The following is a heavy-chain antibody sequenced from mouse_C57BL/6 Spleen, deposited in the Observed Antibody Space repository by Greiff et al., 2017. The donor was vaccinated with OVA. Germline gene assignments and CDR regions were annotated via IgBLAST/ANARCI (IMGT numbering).Heavy chain of an antibody. V-gene: IGHV1-69*01. CDR2: IDPSDSYT. Sequence: QVQLQQPGAELVMPGASVKLSCKASGYTFTSYWMHWVKQRPGQGLEWIGEIDPSDSYTNYNQKFKGKSTLTVDKSSSTAYMQLSSLTSEDSAVYYCARKRGPYYAMDYWGQGTSVTVSS. D-gene: IGHD3-3*01. CDR3: ARKRGPYYAMDY. J-gene: IGHJ4*01. CDR1: GYTFTSYW.